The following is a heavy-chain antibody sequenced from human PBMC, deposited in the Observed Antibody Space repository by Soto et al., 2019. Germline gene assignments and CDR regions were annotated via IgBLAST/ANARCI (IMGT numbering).Heavy chain of an antibody. CDR3: ARGLATLPVFAFDV. CDR1: GSSLSLSGVG. Sequence: QITLKGSGPTLVKPTETVTLTCTLSGSSLSLSGVGLGWIRQTPGKALEWLALIYWNDVKHYNPSLESRLTIFKDTAKNLAVLTMTDMDPVDTATYYCARGLATLPVFAFDVWGQGTVVTVSS. V-gene: IGHV2-5*01. CDR2: IYWNDVK. J-gene: IGHJ3*01.